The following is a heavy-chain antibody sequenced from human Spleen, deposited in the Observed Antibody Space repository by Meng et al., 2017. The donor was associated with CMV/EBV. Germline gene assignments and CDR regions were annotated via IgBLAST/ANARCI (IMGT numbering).Heavy chain of an antibody. J-gene: IGHJ4*02. CDR2: INHSGST. Sequence: QVQLQQWGAGPLKPSEALSLTCAVYGGSFSGYYWSWIRQPPGKGLEWIGEINHSGSTNYNPSLKSRVTISVDTSKNQFSLKLSSVTAADTAVYYCARGRQQLGRYFDYWGQGTLVTVSS. CDR1: GGSFSGYY. CDR3: ARGRQQLGRYFDY. V-gene: IGHV4-34*01. D-gene: IGHD6-13*01.